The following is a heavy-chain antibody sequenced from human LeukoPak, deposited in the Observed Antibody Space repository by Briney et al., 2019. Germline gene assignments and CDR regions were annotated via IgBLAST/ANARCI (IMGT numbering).Heavy chain of an antibody. CDR3: ARGSYYAPYYFDY. Sequence: GGSLRLSCAASGFTFRIYDMNWVRQAPGKGLEWLSYISSGSNTIFYADSVKGRFTISRDNAKNSLFLQVNSLRDEDTAVYYCARGSYYAPYYFDYWGQGTLVTVSS. V-gene: IGHV3-48*02. J-gene: IGHJ4*02. CDR2: ISSGSNTI. D-gene: IGHD1-26*01. CDR1: GFTFRIYD.